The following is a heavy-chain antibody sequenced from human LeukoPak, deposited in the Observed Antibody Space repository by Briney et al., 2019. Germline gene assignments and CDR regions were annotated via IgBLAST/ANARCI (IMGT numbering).Heavy chain of an antibody. CDR2: IYYSGST. V-gene: IGHV4-59*01. J-gene: IGHJ4*02. CDR1: GGSISSYY. D-gene: IGHD3-10*01. CDR3: ARESSGSYYGRGFDY. Sequence: SETLSLTCTVSGGSISSYYWSWIRQPPGKGLEWIGYIYYSGSTNYNPSLKSRVTISVDTSKNQFSLKLSSVTAADTAVYYCARESSGSYYGRGFDYWGQGTLVTVSS.